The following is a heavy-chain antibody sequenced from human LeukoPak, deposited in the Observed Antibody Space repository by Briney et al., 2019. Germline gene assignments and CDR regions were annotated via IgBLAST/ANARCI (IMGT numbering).Heavy chain of an antibody. V-gene: IGHV4-4*02. CDR2: ISLTGET. Sequence: PSETLSLTCDVSGGSISSTNWWSWARQPPGQGREWIGEISLTGETNYNPSLNGKVTMSLDKSRNQLSLKLTSVTAADTAIYSCSRESGAFCPFGYWGQGTLVIVPP. CDR3: SRESGAFCPFGY. J-gene: IGHJ4*02. CDR1: GGSISSTNW. D-gene: IGHD1-26*01.